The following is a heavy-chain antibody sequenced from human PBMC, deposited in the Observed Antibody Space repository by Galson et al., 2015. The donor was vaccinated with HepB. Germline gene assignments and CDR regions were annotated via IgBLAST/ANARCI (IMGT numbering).Heavy chain of an antibody. V-gene: IGHV3-53*05. CDR3: TKEKTMIVVARPYYFDY. CDR2: IYSGGYT. CDR1: GFTVSKNY. D-gene: IGHD3-22*01. Sequence: SLRLSCAASGFTVSKNYMSWLRQAQGKGLEWVSDIYSGGYTYYADSVKGRFTISRDNAKNSLYLQMNSLRPEDTALYYCTKEKTMIVVARPYYFDYWGQGTLVTVSS. J-gene: IGHJ4*02.